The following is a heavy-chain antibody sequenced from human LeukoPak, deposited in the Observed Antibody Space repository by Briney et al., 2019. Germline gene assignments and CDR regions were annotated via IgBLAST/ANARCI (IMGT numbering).Heavy chain of an antibody. CDR1: GYSFTNYA. J-gene: IGHJ6*03. Sequence: ASVKVSCKASGYSFTNYAMHWVRQAPGQRLEWMGWINAGNGNTKYSQEFQGRVTITRDTSASTSYMELSSLRSEDMAVYYCARSYGSGNYGSYYFMDVWGKGTTVTVSS. V-gene: IGHV1-3*03. D-gene: IGHD3-10*01. CDR3: ARSYGSGNYGSYYFMDV. CDR2: INAGNGNT.